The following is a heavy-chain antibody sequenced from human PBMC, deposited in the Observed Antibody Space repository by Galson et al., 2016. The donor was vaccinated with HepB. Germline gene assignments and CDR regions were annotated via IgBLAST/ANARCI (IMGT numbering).Heavy chain of an antibody. V-gene: IGHV4-59*01. CDR1: GSSISGYS. CDR2: IYYSGSP. J-gene: IGHJ4*02. Sequence: SETLSLTCTVSGSSISGYSWIWIRQSPGMGLECIGWIYYSGSPDYNPSLKSRVIISMYTSKNQFSLKLSSVTAADTAVYYCARGAATTLDYWGQGTLVTVSS. CDR3: ARGAATTLDY. D-gene: IGHD5-12*01.